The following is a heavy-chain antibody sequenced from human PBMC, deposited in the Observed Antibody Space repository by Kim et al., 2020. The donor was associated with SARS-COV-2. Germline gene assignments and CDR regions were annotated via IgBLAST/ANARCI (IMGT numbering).Heavy chain of an antibody. J-gene: IGHJ6*03. V-gene: IGHV3-7*01. D-gene: IGHD2-2*01. Sequence: GGSLRLSCAASGFTFSSYWMSWVRQAPGKGLEWVANIKQDGSEKYYVDSVKGRFTISRDNAKNSLYLQMNSLRAEDTAVYYCATYCSSTSCYPRYYYYMDVWGKGTTVTVSS. CDR2: IKQDGSEK. CDR1: GFTFSSYW. CDR3: ATYCSSTSCYPRYYYYMDV.